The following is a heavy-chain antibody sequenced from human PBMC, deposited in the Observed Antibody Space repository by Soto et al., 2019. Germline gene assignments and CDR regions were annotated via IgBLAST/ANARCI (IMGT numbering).Heavy chain of an antibody. Sequence: GGSLRLSCAASGFTFSSYAIHWVRQAPGKGLEWVAVISYDGSNKYYADSVKGRFTISRDNSKNTLYRQMNSLRAEDTAMYYSARDGMTMVRRVISTIIYYGMDVWGQGTAVTVSS. CDR3: ARDGMTMVRRVISTIIYYGMDV. CDR1: GFTFSSYA. V-gene: IGHV3-30-3*01. D-gene: IGHD3-10*01. J-gene: IGHJ6*02. CDR2: ISYDGSNK.